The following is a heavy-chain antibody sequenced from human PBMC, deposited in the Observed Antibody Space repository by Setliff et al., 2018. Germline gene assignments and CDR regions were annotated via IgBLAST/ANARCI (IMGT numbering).Heavy chain of an antibody. V-gene: IGHV4-31*03. D-gene: IGHD2-2*01. CDR1: GGSINSGGYY. CDR3: ARVKIAILPAAIDY. Sequence: PSETLSLTCTVSGGSINSGGYYWSWIRQHPGKGLEWIGYIYYSGSTYYNPSLKSRVTISVDTSKNQFSLKLSSVTAADTAVYYCARVKIAILPAAIDYWGQGTLVTVSS. J-gene: IGHJ4*02. CDR2: IYYSGST.